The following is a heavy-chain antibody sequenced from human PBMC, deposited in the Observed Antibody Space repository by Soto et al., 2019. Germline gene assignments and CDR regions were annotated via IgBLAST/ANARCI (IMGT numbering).Heavy chain of an antibody. D-gene: IGHD6-13*01. CDR1: GYTFTSYD. CDR3: ARVTGRGNWYLWYYYYGMDV. CDR2: MNPNSGNT. Sequence: GASVKVSCKASGYTFTSYDINWVRQATGQGLEWMGWMNPNSGNTGYAQKFQGRVTMTRNTSISTAYMELSSLRSEDTAVYYCARVTGRGNWYLWYYYYGMDVWGQGTTVTVSS. J-gene: IGHJ6*02. V-gene: IGHV1-8*01.